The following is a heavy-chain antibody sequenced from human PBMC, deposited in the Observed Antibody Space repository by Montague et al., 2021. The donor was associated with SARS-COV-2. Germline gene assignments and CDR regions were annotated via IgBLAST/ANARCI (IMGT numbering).Heavy chain of an antibody. CDR1: GFSLSTSGMR. V-gene: IGHV2-70*04. D-gene: IGHD3-9*01. J-gene: IGHJ4*02. Sequence: PALVKPIQTLTLTCTFSGFSLSTSGMRASWIRQPPGKALEWLARIDWXXXKFYSTSLKTRLTISKDTSKNQVVLTMTNMDPVDTATYYCARSYYDILTAYYTPFDYWGQGTLVTVSS. CDR3: ARSYYDILTAYYTPFDY. CDR2: IDWXXXK.